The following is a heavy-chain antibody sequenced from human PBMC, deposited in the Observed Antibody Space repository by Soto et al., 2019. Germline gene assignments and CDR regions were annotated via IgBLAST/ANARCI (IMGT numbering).Heavy chain of an antibody. Sequence: QVQLQESGPGLVKPSQTLTLTCTVSGGSISSGRFYWSWIRQHPGKGLEWIGHISDSGSSYYNPSLESRVTISVDTSKNQFSLKLSAVTAADTAVYFCARTTFYDVFTAYYSLFDYWDQGTMVTVSS. D-gene: IGHD3-9*01. CDR2: ISDSGSS. J-gene: IGHJ4*02. V-gene: IGHV4-31*03. CDR1: GGSISSGRFY. CDR3: ARTTFYDVFTAYYSLFDY.